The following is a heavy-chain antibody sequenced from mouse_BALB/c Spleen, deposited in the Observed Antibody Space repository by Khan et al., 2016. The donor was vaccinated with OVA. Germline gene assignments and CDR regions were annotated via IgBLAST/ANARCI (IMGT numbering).Heavy chain of an antibody. D-gene: IGHD1-1*01. J-gene: IGHJ3*01. CDR1: GFTFSSYA. V-gene: IGHV5-9-4*01. CDR2: ISSGGSYT. CDR3: AWLLRRPAWFAY. Sequence: EVELVESGGGLVKPGGSLKLSCAASGFTFSSYAMSWVRQSPEKRLEWVAEISSGGSYTYYPDTVTGRFTISRDNAKNTLYLEMSSLGSEDTAMYYCAWLLRRPAWFAYWGQGTLVTVSA.